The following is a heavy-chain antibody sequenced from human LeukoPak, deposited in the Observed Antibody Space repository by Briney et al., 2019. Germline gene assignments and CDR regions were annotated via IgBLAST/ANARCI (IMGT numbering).Heavy chain of an antibody. CDR2: ISSSSSYI. Sequence: GGSLRLSCAASGFTFSSYSMNWVRQAPGKGLEWVSSISSSSSYIYYADSVKGRFTISRDNAKNSLYLQMNSLRAEDTAVYYCARGAPARDFWSGYHTVVDYWGQGTLVTVSS. CDR1: GFTFSSYS. V-gene: IGHV3-21*01. J-gene: IGHJ4*02. CDR3: ARGAPARDFWSGYHTVVDY. D-gene: IGHD3-3*01.